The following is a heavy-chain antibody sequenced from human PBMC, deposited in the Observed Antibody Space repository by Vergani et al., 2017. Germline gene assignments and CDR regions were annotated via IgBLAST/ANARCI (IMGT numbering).Heavy chain of an antibody. J-gene: IGHJ6*03. CDR3: AKGATVTTYYYYYYMDV. Sequence: EVQLLESRGGVVQPGGSLRLACAASGFTFSNYAMSWVRQAPGKGLEWVSALSGSGSSTYSADSVKGRFTISRDNSKNTLFLLMNSLRAEDTAVYYCAKGATVTTYYYYYYMDVWGKXP. V-gene: IGHV3-23*01. CDR2: LSGSGSST. CDR1: GFTFSNYA. D-gene: IGHD4-11*01.